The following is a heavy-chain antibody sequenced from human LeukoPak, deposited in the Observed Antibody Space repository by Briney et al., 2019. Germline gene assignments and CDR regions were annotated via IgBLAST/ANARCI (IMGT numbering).Heavy chain of an antibody. D-gene: IGHD6-19*01. CDR1: GGTFSSYA. J-gene: IGHJ4*02. CDR3: ASNIAVAGTLLPFGY. CDR2: IIPIFGTA. V-gene: IGHV1-69*01. Sequence: SVKVSCKASGGTFSSYAISWVRQAPGQGLEWMGGIIPIFGTANYAQKFQGRVTITADESTSTAYMELSSLRSEDTAVYYCASNIAVAGTLLPFGYWGQGTLVTVSS.